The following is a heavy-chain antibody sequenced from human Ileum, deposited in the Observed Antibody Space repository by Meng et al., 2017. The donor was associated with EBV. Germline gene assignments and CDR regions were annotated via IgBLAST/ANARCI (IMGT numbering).Heavy chain of an antibody. V-gene: IGHV4-4*02. CDR1: GGSISSSNW. Sequence: QVLLRASGPGLVKPSGTLSLTCAVTGGSISSSNWWSWVRQPPGKGLEWIGKIYHSGITIYNPSLKSRVTMSVDNSKNQFSLKLNSMTAADTAVYYCARDPTGGEDHQRVWGQGTLVTVSS. CDR3: ARDPTGGEDHQRV. D-gene: IGHD1-14*01. CDR2: IYHSGIT. J-gene: IGHJ4*02.